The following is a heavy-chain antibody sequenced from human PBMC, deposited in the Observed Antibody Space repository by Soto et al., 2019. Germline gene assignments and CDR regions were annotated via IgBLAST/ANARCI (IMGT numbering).Heavy chain of an antibody. Sequence: QLQLQESGPGLVKPSQTLSLTCTVSGGSIRSGGYYWTWIRQHPGKGLEWIGYIYYSGTTYSKSSLKSRVNISVDTPSNQFSVRVGSVTSAYTAVDYCARATYYQGTRDLNPRYGFDYWGQGILVDVSA. CDR3: ARATYYQGTRDLNPRYGFDY. CDR1: GGSIRSGGYY. J-gene: IGHJ4*02. D-gene: IGHD2-2*01. V-gene: IGHV4-31*03. CDR2: IYYSGTT.